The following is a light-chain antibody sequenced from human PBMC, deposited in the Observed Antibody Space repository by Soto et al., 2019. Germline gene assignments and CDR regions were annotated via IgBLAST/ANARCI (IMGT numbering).Light chain of an antibody. CDR3: QQRSNWPLT. Sequence: EIVLTQSPATLSLSPVERATLSCRASQSLSSYLAWYQQKPGQAPRLLIYDASNRATGIPARFSGSGSGTDFTLTISSLEPEDFAVYYCQQRSNWPLTCGGGTKGDIK. V-gene: IGKV3-11*01. J-gene: IGKJ4*01. CDR1: QSLSSY. CDR2: DAS.